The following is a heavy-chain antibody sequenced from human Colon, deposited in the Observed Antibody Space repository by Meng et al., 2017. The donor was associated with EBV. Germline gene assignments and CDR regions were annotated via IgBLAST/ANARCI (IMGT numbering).Heavy chain of an antibody. CDR2: FYFDGTI. J-gene: IGHJ4*02. D-gene: IGHD1-26*01. Sequence: APGLLMPSKPASRAGCVSVDSTRRSYHYWAWIRQSQGKGPEWLGSFYFDGTIYYTPSLESRLTISKDTSKNQFSLRLTSLTAADTAVYYCARRQGGAAFDYWGQGTLVTVSS. V-gene: IGHV4-39*07. CDR3: ARRQGGAAFDY. CDR1: VDSTRRSYHY.